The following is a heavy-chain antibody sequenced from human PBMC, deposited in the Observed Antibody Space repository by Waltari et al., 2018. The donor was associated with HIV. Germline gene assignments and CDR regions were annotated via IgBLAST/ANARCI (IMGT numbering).Heavy chain of an antibody. J-gene: IGHJ6*02. CDR2: ISSSSSYI. Sequence: EVQLVESGGGLVKPGGSLRLSCAASGFTFSSYSMNWVRQAPGKGLEWVSSISSSSSYIYYADSVKGRFTISRDNAKNSLYLQMNSLRAEDTAVYYCARAKQNVLRFLERLDYYYYGMDVWGQGTTVTVSS. D-gene: IGHD3-3*01. CDR3: ARAKQNVLRFLERLDYYYYGMDV. CDR1: GFTFSSYS. V-gene: IGHV3-21*01.